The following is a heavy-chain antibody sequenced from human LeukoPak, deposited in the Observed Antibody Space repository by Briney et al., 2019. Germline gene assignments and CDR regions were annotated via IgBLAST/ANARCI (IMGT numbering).Heavy chain of an antibody. J-gene: IGHJ4*02. D-gene: IGHD3-10*01. CDR2: IYYSGYN. CDR3: ARAYSPSGRYYVSGKPYYFDY. V-gene: IGHV4-59*07. CDR1: GDFIGTYY. Sequence: SDTLSLTCTVSGDFIGTYYWSWLRQPPGKGLEWLGYIYYSGYNSYNPSLKSRVTISVDTSKSQFSLKLSSVTAADTAVYHCARAYSPSGRYYVSGKPYYFDYWGEGTLVTVSS.